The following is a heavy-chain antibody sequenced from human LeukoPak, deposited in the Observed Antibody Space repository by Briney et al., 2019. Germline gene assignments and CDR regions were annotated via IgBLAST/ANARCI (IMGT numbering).Heavy chain of an antibody. J-gene: IGHJ4*02. Sequence: ASVKVSCKASGYXFTSHYMHWVRQAPGQGLEWMGIINPSRGSTSYAQKFQGRVTVTRDTSTSTVYMDLSSLGSEDTAVYYCARGYSSGFGNWGQGTLVTVSS. D-gene: IGHD6-19*01. CDR3: ARGYSSGFGN. CDR2: INPSRGST. V-gene: IGHV1-46*01. CDR1: GYXFTSHY.